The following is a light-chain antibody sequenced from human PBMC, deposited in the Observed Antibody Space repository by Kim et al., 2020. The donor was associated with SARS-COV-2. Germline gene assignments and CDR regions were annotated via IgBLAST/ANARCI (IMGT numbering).Light chain of an antibody. CDR3: QQGYSSPQIT. Sequence: AVGDRVIITCRTSQSISSHLNWYQQKPGKAPKLLIFAASSLQSGVPSRFSGSGSGTDFTLTITTLQPEDFATYYCQQGYSSPQITFGQGTRREIK. CDR2: AAS. J-gene: IGKJ5*01. V-gene: IGKV1-39*01. CDR1: QSISSH.